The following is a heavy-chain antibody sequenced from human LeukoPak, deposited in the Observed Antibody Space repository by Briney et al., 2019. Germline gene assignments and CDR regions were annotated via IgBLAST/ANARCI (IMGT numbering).Heavy chain of an antibody. CDR1: GGSINSGSYY. J-gene: IGHJ5*02. CDR3: ARHVGHDFWSGYRSVDP. V-gene: IGHV4-39*01. CDR2: IYHNGST. Sequence: SETLSLTCTVSGGSINSGSYYWGWIRQPPGKGLEWIGSIYHNGSTCNNPSLKSRVILSVDTSKNQFSLKLSSVTAADTAVYYCARHVGHDFWSGYRSVDPWGQGTLVTVSS. D-gene: IGHD3-3*01.